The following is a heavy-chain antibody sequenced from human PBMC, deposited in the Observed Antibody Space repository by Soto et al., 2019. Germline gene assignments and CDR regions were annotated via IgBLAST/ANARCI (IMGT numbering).Heavy chain of an antibody. Sequence: SETLSLTCTVSGGSISSYYWSWIRQPPGKGLEWIGYIYYSGSTNYNPSLKSRVTISVDTSKNQFSLKLSSVTAADTAVYYCARGGPGSTLSGWDQGTLVTVSS. CDR2: IYYSGST. V-gene: IGHV4-59*01. D-gene: IGHD3-3*02. J-gene: IGHJ4*02. CDR1: GGSISSYY. CDR3: ARGGPGSTLSG.